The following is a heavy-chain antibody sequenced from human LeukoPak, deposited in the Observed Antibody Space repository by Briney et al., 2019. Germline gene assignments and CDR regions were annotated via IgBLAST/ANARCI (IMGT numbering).Heavy chain of an antibody. CDR3: ARETEYCSMDV. CDR2: IYYSGST. Sequence: SETLSLTCTVSGGSISSYYWGWIRQPPGKGLEWIGSIYYSGSTYYNPSLKSRVTISVDTSKNQFSLKLSSVTAADTAVYYCARETEYCSMDVWGKGTTVTVSS. J-gene: IGHJ6*04. D-gene: IGHD2-15*01. V-gene: IGHV4-39*02. CDR1: GGSISSYY.